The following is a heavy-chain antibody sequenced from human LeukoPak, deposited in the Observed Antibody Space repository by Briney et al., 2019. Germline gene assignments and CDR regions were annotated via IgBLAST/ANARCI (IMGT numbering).Heavy chain of an antibody. V-gene: IGHV3-30*18. D-gene: IGHD1-7*01. CDR1: GFTFNSYG. CDR2: ISYDGSKR. CDR3: AKRRGLELLYYYYMDV. Sequence: GGSLRLSCVTSGFTFNSYGFYWVRQAPGKGLEWVAVISYDGSKRYYADSVKGRFTISRDTSNKTAYLEMNSLRAEDTALYYCAKRRGLELLYYYYMDVWGKGTTVTVSS. J-gene: IGHJ6*03.